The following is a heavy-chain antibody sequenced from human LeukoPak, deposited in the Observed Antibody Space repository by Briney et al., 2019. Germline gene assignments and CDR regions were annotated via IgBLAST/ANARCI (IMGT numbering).Heavy chain of an antibody. V-gene: IGHV1-69*05. Sequence: GASVKVSCKASGGTFSSYAISWVRQAPGQGLEWMGRIIPIFGTANYAQKFQGRVTITTDEPTSTAYMELSSLRSEDTAVYYCARGVVPYSSSSSLDYWGQGTLVTVSS. CDR3: ARGVVPYSSSSSLDY. CDR1: GGTFSSYA. D-gene: IGHD6-6*01. J-gene: IGHJ4*02. CDR2: IIPIFGTA.